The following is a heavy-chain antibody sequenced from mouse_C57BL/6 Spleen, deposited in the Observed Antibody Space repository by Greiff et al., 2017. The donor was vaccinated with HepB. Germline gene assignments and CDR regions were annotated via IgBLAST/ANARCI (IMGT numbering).Heavy chain of an antibody. J-gene: IGHJ1*03. D-gene: IGHD2-1*01. CDR3: ARGGGNYGYFDV. CDR1: GYSITSGYY. V-gene: IGHV3-6*01. CDR2: ISYDGSN. Sequence: ESGPGLVKPSQSLSLTCSVTGYSITSGYYWNWIRQFPGNKLEWMGYISYDGSNNYNPSLKNRISITRDTSKNQFFLKLNSVTTEDTATYYCARGGGNYGYFDVWGTGTTVTVSS.